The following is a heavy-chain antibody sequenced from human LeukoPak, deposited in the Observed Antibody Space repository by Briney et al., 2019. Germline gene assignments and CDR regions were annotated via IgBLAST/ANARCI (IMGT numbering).Heavy chain of an antibody. CDR2: ISAYNGNT. CDR1: GYTFTSYD. CDR3: ARVFFTMVRGVINYYYGMDV. Sequence: ASVKVSCKASGYTFTSYDISWVRQAPGQGLEWMGWISAYNGNTNYAQKLQGRVTMTTDTSTSTAYMELRSLRSDDTAVYYCARVFFTMVRGVINYYYGMDVWGQGTTVTVSS. V-gene: IGHV1-18*01. D-gene: IGHD3-10*01. J-gene: IGHJ6*02.